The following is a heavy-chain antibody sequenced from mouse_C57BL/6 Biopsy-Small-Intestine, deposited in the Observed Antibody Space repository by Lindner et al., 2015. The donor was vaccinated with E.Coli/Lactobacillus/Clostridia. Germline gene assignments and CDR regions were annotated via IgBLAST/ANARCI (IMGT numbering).Heavy chain of an antibody. CDR1: GYTFTSYG. V-gene: IGHV1-81*01. J-gene: IGHJ4*01. D-gene: IGHD1-1*02. Sequence: VQLQESGAELARPGASVKLSCKASGYTFTSYGISWVKQRTGQGLEWIGEIYPRSGNTYYNEKFKGKATLTADKSSSTAYMELRSLTSEDSAVYFCAPLWLYTPYYAMDYWGQGTSVTVSS. CDR3: APLWLYTPYYAMDY. CDR2: IYPRSGNT.